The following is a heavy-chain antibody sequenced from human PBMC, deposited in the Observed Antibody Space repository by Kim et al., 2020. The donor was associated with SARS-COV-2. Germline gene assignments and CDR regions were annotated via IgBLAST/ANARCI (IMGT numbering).Heavy chain of an antibody. D-gene: IGHD3-10*01. J-gene: IGHJ4*02. CDR3: AKDTTHRYYYGSGSFDY. CDR2: ISGDGGST. Sequence: GGSLRLSCAASGFTFDDYAMHWVRQAPGKGLEWVSLISGDGGSTYYADSVKGRFTISRDNSKNSLYLQMNSLRTEDTALYYCAKDTTHRYYYGSGSFDYWGQGTLVTVSS. V-gene: IGHV3-43*02. CDR1: GFTFDDYA.